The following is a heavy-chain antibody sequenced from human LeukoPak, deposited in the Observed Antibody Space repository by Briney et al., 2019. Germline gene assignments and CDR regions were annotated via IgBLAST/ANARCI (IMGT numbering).Heavy chain of an antibody. V-gene: IGHV3-21*01. CDR1: GFTFSSYS. CDR3: ARGLHYYDSSGYYYPEKNWFDP. CDR2: ISSSSSYI. D-gene: IGHD3-22*01. Sequence: PGGSLRLSCAASGFTFSSYSMNWVRQAPGKGLEWVSSISSSSSYIYYADSVKGRFTISRDNAKNSLYLQMNSLRAEDTAVYYCARGLHYYDSSGYYYPEKNWFDPWGQGTLVTVSS. J-gene: IGHJ5*02.